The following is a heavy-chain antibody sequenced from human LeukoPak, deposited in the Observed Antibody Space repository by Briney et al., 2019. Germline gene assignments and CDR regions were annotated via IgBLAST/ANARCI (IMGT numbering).Heavy chain of an antibody. J-gene: IGHJ5*02. CDR2: ITGGHYAT. Sequence: GESLRLSWAASGVSFSSFAMTWVRQAQRKGLEWVSSITGGHYATYNTDSVKGRFTISRDNAKNTLYLQMNSLRADDTAIYYCTKDPNGDYIGAFDPWGQGTLVTVSS. CDR1: GVSFSSFA. D-gene: IGHD4-17*01. V-gene: IGHV3-23*01. CDR3: TKDPNGDYIGAFDP.